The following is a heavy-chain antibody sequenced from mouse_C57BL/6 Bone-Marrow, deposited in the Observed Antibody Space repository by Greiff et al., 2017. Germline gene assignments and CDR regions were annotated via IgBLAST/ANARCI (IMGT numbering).Heavy chain of an antibody. J-gene: IGHJ1*03. V-gene: IGHV5-9-1*02. CDR1: GFTFSSYA. D-gene: IGHD1-1*01. CDR2: ISSGGDYI. CDR3: TRGPTTTVVDWYFDV. Sequence: EVNLVESGEGLVKPGGSLKLSCAASGFTFSSYAMSWVRQTPEKRLEWVAYISSGGDYIYYADTVKGRFTISRDNARNTLYLQMSSLKSEDTAMYYCTRGPTTTVVDWYFDVWGTGTTVTVSS.